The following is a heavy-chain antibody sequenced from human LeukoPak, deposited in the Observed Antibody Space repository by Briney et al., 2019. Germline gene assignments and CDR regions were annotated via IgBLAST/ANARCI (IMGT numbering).Heavy chain of an antibody. CDR3: AAAGYSSGFDY. CDR2: MSASGGST. CDR1: GFTFSSYA. Sequence: GGSLRLSCAASGFTFSSYAMSWVRQAPGKGLEWVSGMSASGGSTDYADSVKGRFTISRDNSKNTLYLQMNSLRAEDTAVYYCAAAGYSSGFDYWGQGTLVTVSS. J-gene: IGHJ4*02. V-gene: IGHV3-23*01. D-gene: IGHD6-19*01.